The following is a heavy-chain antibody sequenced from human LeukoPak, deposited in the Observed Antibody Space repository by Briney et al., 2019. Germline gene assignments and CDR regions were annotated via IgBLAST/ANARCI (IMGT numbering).Heavy chain of an antibody. CDR1: GYTFTGYY. CDR2: INPNSGGT. V-gene: IGHV1-2*02. D-gene: IGHD3-10*01. CDR3: ARGARLYYYGSGSYYNGFDY. Sequence: GASVKVSCKASGYTFTGYYMHWVRQAPGQGLEWMGWINPNSGGTNYAQKFQGRVTMTRDTSISTAYMELSSLRSEDTAVYYCARGARLYYYGSGSYYNGFDYWGQGTLVTVSS. J-gene: IGHJ4*02.